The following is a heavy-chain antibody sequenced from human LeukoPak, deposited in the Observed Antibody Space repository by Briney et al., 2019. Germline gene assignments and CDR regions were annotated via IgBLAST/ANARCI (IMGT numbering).Heavy chain of an antibody. J-gene: IGHJ4*02. CDR3: AGDQSYGQFFDY. Sequence: SETLSLTCTVSGGSIRSYYWSWIRQPPGKGLAWIGYIYYSGSTNYNPFLKSRVTISVDTSKNQFSLKLSSVTAADTAVYYCAGDQSYGQFFDYWGQGTLVTVSS. CDR1: GGSIRSYY. D-gene: IGHD5-18*01. V-gene: IGHV4-59*01. CDR2: IYYSGST.